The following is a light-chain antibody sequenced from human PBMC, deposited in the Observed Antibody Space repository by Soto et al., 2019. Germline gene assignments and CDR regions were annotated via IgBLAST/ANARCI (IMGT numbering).Light chain of an antibody. Sequence: DIQMTQSPSSLSASVGDRVTITCRASQGISTYLGWYQQKPGKVPKSLIYSASSLQSGVPSRFSASGSGTEFTLTISDMQPDDFATYYCQQSDSTPYTFGQGTKVEI. V-gene: IGKV1-16*01. CDR1: QGISTY. CDR2: SAS. CDR3: QQSDSTPYT. J-gene: IGKJ2*01.